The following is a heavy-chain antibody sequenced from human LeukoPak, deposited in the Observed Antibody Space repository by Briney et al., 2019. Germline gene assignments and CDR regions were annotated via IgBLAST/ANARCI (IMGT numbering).Heavy chain of an antibody. J-gene: IGHJ6*02. V-gene: IGHV3-9*01. CDR3: AKDLDASGRQNDYYYRGMDV. D-gene: IGHD3-10*01. CDR2: ITWDGGRI. CDR1: GFSFHDYD. Sequence: GGSLRLSCAASGFSFHDYDMHWVRQAPGKGLEWVAGITWDGGRIGYADSVKGRFTVSRDNAQNSLYLQMNSLRPEDTALYYCAKDLDASGRQNDYYYRGMDVWGQGTTVTVSS.